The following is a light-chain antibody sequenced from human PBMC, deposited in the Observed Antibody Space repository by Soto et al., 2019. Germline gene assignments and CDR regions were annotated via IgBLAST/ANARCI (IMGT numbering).Light chain of an antibody. CDR3: QQLFMYPPT. V-gene: IGKV1-9*01. J-gene: IGKJ3*01. CDR1: QGIINY. Sequence: IQLTQSPSSLSASVGDRATITCRASQGIINYLAWYQQKPGKAPKLLIYGASTVQSGVPSRFGGSGSGTYFTLTVSSLQPEDVATYYGQQLFMYPPTFGPGNKVDIK. CDR2: GAS.